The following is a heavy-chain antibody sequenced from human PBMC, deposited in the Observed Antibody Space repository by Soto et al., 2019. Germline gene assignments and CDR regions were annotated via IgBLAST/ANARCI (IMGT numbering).Heavy chain of an antibody. CDR1: GFTFISYG. V-gene: IGHV3-30*18. CDR3: AKEWAAAGLNWFDP. CDR2: ISYDGSNK. J-gene: IGHJ5*02. D-gene: IGHD6-13*01. Sequence: GGSLRLSCAASGFTFISYGMHWVRQAPGKGLEWVAVISYDGSNKYYADSVKGRFTISRDNSKNTLYLQMNSLRAEDTAVYYCAKEWAAAGLNWFDPWGQGTLVTVSS.